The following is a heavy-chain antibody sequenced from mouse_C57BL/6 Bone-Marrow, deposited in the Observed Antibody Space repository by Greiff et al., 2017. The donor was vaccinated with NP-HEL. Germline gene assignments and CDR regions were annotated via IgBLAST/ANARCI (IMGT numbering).Heavy chain of an antibody. CDR3: ARRDYGYDEGYFDV. V-gene: IGHV1-39*01. CDR2: INPNYGTT. J-gene: IGHJ1*03. Sequence: VHVKQSGPELVKPGASVKISCKASGYSFTDYNMNWVKQSNGKSLEWIGVINPNYGTTSYNQKFKGKATLTVDQSSSTAYMQRNSLTSEDSAVYYCARRDYGYDEGYFDVWGTGTTVTVSS. CDR1: GYSFTDYN. D-gene: IGHD2-2*01.